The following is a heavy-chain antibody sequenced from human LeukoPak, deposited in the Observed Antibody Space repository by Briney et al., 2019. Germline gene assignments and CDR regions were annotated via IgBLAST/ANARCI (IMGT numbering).Heavy chain of an antibody. Sequence: ASVKVSCKASGYTLTDYYLHWVRQAPGHGLKWMGWINPNSGATHYAQSFQARVTMTRDTSIGSGYMELTGLESADTAVYYCARGRRILGGPENAGDFFDYWGQGSLVTVSS. CDR1: GYTLTDYY. CDR2: INPNSGAT. D-gene: IGHD3-16*01. CDR3: ARGRRILGGPENAGDFFDY. V-gene: IGHV1-2*02. J-gene: IGHJ4*01.